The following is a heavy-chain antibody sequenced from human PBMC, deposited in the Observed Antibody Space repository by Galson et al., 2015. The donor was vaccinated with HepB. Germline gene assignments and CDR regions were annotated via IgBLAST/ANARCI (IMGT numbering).Heavy chain of an antibody. CDR2: ITPVFGSG. Sequence: SVKVSCKASGGTFSSYAISWVRQAPGQGLEWMGGITPVFGSGNCAQKFQGRVTITADESKSTIYMELSSLRSEDTAVYYCARQYDTSGYYVYWGQGTLVTVSS. CDR1: GGTFSSYA. D-gene: IGHD3-22*01. V-gene: IGHV1-69*13. CDR3: ARQYDTSGYYVY. J-gene: IGHJ4*02.